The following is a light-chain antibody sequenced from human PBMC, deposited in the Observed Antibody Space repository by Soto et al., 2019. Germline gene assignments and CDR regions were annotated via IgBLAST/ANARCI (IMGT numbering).Light chain of an antibody. Sequence: QSALTQTPSVSGAPGQTITISCTGTDSNIGAGYDVHWYQHLPGRAPKLLIFGNTHRPSGVPDRFSGSKSGTSASLAITGLQPEDEADYYCQSFDNRLSGFYVFGSGTKVTVL. J-gene: IGLJ1*01. CDR1: DSNIGAGYD. CDR3: QSFDNRLSGFYV. CDR2: GNT. V-gene: IGLV1-40*01.